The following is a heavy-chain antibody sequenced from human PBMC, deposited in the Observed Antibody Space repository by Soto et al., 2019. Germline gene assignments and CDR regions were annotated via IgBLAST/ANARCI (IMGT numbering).Heavy chain of an antibody. J-gene: IGHJ5*02. D-gene: IGHD1-20*01. V-gene: IGHV4-59*01. CDR3: ARMFDNCVNGNWFDH. Sequence: QVQLQESGPGLVKPSETLSLTCTVSDGSIGSDYWSWIRQPPGKGLEWLGNIDYIGNTNYNPSPNMRGPMSISTDKNHFSLKLASGTTADTDVYDCARMFDNCVNGNWFDHWGQGTLVTVSS. CDR1: DGSIGSDY. CDR2: IDYIGNT.